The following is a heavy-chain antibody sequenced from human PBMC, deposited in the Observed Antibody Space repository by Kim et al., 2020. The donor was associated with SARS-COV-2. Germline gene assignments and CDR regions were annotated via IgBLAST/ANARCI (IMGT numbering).Heavy chain of an antibody. CDR2: SYSESP. V-gene: IGHV4-59*08. CDR3: ARGFDL. Sequence: SYSESPNYNPSLKRRVTISVDTSKNQFSLKLSSVTAADTAVYYCARGFDLWGRGTLVTVSS. J-gene: IGHJ2*01.